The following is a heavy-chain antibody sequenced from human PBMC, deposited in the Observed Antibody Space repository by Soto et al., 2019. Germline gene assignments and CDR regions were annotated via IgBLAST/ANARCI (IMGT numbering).Heavy chain of an antibody. V-gene: IGHV3-21*01. Sequence: GSLRLYCAASGFTFRSYSMNWVRQAPGKGLEWVSSISSTSSYIYYADSVRGRFTISRDNAKNSLYLQLNGLRAEDTAVYYCARDPSYFDFWGQGTLVTVSS. CDR1: GFTFRSYS. CDR2: ISSTSSYI. CDR3: ARDPSYFDF. J-gene: IGHJ4*02.